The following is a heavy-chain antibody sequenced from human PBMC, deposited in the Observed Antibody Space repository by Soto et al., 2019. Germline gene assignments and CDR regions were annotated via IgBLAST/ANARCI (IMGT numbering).Heavy chain of an antibody. V-gene: IGHV1-69*12. CDR1: GGTFSNYP. D-gene: IGHD5-12*01. CDR3: ARGNQRWLQLWYFDL. J-gene: IGHJ2*01. Sequence: QVQLVQSGAEVKKPGSSVKVSCKASGGTFSNYPISWVRQAPGQGLEWMGGIIPIFGTVNYAQKFQGRVTITADESTTTAYMELSSLRSEGTAVYYCARGNQRWLQLWYFDLWGRGTLVTVSS. CDR2: IIPIFGTV.